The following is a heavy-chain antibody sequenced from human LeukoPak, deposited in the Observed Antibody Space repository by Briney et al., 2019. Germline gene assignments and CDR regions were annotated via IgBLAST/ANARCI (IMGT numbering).Heavy chain of an antibody. CDR1: GGTFSGYY. V-gene: IGHV4-34*01. J-gene: IGHJ6*03. Sequence: PSETLSLTCAVYGGTFSGYYWSWTRQPPGKRLEWVGESNDSGGTNYNPSLKSRVTISADKSKNQVSLRVTSVTAADTAVYYCARLSVIVGAALEYYYYYMDVWGQGTTVTVSS. CDR3: ARLSVIVGAALEYYYYYMDV. CDR2: SNDSGGT. D-gene: IGHD1-26*01.